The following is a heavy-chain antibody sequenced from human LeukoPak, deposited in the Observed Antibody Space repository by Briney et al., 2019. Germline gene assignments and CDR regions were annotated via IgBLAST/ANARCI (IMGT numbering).Heavy chain of an antibody. D-gene: IGHD3-22*01. V-gene: IGHV1-24*01. CDR3: ATSYYYDSSGYRHFDY. CDR1: GYTLTELS. J-gene: IGHJ4*02. Sequence: ASVTVSCKVSGYTLTELSMHWVRQAPGKGLEWMGGFDPEDGETIYAQKFQGRVTMTEDTSTDTAYMELSSLRSEDTAVYYCATSYYYDSSGYRHFDYWGQGTLVTVSS. CDR2: FDPEDGET.